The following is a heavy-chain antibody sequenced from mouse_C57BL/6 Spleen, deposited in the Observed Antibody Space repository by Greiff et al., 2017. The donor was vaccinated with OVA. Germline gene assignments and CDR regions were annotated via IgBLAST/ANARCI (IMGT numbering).Heavy chain of an antibody. D-gene: IGHD1-1*01. CDR1: GYAFSSSW. V-gene: IGHV1-82*01. J-gene: IGHJ1*03. Sequence: VMLVESGPELVKPGASVKISCKASGYAFSSSWMNWVKQRPGKGLEWIGRIYPGDGDTNYNGKFKGKATLTADKSSSTAYMQLSSLTSEDSAVYFCAREGGVVDHWYFDVWGTGTTVTVSS. CDR2: IYPGDGDT. CDR3: AREGGVVDHWYFDV.